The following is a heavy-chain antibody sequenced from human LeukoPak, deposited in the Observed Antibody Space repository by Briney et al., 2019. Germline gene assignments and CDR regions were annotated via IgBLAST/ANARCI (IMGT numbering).Heavy chain of an antibody. CDR1: GCTFSSYT. J-gene: IGHJ4*02. CDR3: ARGPEGGGI. Sequence: SVKLSCKASGCTFSSYTISWVRQPPGQGLEWMGRIIPIFRIANYAQNFQGRVTITADKSTSTAYMELSSLRSEDTAVYYCARGPEGGGIWGQETLVTVSS. D-gene: IGHD3-16*01. CDR2: IIPIFRIA. V-gene: IGHV1-69*02.